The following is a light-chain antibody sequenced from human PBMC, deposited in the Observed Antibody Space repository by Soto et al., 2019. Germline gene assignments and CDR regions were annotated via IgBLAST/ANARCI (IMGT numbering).Light chain of an antibody. CDR1: QSVSSSY. V-gene: IGKV3-20*01. J-gene: IGKJ4*01. CDR3: QQYGSSALT. Sequence: EIVLTQSPGTLSLSPGERATLSFRASQSVSSSYLVWYQQRPGQPPRLLIYGTSNRAAGIPDRFTGTGSGTYFTLTIYSLEPEDSAVYYCQQYGSSALTFGGGTKVEIK. CDR2: GTS.